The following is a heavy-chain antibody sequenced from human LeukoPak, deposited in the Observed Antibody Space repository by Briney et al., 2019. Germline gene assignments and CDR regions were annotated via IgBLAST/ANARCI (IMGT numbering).Heavy chain of an antibody. Sequence: ASVKVSCKASGYTFTSYDINWVRQATGQGLEWMGWMNPNSGNTGYAQKFQGRVTMTRNTSISTAYMELSSLRSEDTAVYYCATSHRDIVVVPAALDYWGQGTLVTVSS. J-gene: IGHJ4*02. CDR2: MNPNSGNT. V-gene: IGHV1-8*01. D-gene: IGHD2-2*01. CDR1: GYTFTSYD. CDR3: ATSHRDIVVVPAALDY.